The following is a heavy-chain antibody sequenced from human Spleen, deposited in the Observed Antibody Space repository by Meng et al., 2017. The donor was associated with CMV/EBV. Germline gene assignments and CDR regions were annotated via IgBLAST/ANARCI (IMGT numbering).Heavy chain of an antibody. J-gene: IGHJ4*02. CDR2: IKQDGSEK. CDR1: GFIFSDHY. Sequence: GGSLRLSCAASGFIFSDHYLDWVRQAPGKGLEWVANIKQDGSEKYYVDSVKGRFTISRDNAKNSLYLQMNSLRAEDTAVYYCASQGATMPNWGQGTLVTVSS. V-gene: IGHV3-7*01. D-gene: IGHD1-26*01. CDR3: ASQGATMPN.